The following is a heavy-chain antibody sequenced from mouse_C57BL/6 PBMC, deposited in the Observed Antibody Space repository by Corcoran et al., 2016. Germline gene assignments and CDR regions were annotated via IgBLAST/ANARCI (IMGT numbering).Heavy chain of an antibody. CDR2: IFPGSGST. CDR1: GYTFTDYY. CDR3: ARRRVITTVVADWYFDV. V-gene: IGHV1-75*01. Sequence: QVQLQQSGPELVKPGASVKISCKASGYTFTDYYINWVKQRPGQGLEWIGWIFPGSGSTYYNEKFKGKVTLTVDKSSSTAYMLLSSLTSEDSAVYFCARRRVITTVVADWYFDVWGTGTTVTVSS. J-gene: IGHJ1*03. D-gene: IGHD1-1*01.